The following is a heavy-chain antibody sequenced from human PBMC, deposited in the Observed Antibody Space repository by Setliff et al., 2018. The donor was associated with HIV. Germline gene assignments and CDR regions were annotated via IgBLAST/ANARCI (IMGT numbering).Heavy chain of an antibody. J-gene: IGHJ6*02. CDR3: ARAPSCADSWCYMYYYYYYGMDV. V-gene: IGHV4-34*12. CDR1: GGSLTNYY. CDR2: IVDSGST. D-gene: IGHD2-8*01. Sequence: AETLSLTCTLYGGSLTNYYWTWIRQSPEKGLEWIGEIVDSGSTNYSPSLKSRVTISLDTSKKQFSLRLNSVTAADTGVYYCARAPSCADSWCYMYYYYYYGMDVWGLGTTVTVSS.